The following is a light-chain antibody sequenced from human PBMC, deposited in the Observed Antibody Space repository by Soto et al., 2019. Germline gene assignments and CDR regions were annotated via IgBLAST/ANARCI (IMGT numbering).Light chain of an antibody. Sequence: EIVLTQSPGTLSLSPGQRVTLACRASQSVTSSYIAWYQQKSGQAPRLLLYGAPSRATGIPDRFRGSGSGTDFTLTISILEPEDFAVYYCQQYGGLPTFGEGTKVDI. CDR2: GAP. CDR1: QSVTSSY. J-gene: IGKJ1*01. V-gene: IGKV3-20*01. CDR3: QQYGGLPT.